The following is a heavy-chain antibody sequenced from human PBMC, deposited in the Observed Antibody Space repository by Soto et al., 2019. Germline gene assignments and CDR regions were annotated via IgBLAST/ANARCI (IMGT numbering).Heavy chain of an antibody. CDR1: GGTFSSYA. Sequence: QVQLVQSGAEVKKPGSSVKVSCKASGGTFSSYAISWVRQAPGQGLEWIGGIIPIFGTANYAQKFQGRVTIAADKSTGTAYMELSSLRSEDTAVYYCARDGYSISWQSLAGYYFDYWGQGTLVTVSS. D-gene: IGHD6-13*01. CDR2: IIPIFGTA. CDR3: ARDGYSISWQSLAGYYFDY. V-gene: IGHV1-69*06. J-gene: IGHJ4*02.